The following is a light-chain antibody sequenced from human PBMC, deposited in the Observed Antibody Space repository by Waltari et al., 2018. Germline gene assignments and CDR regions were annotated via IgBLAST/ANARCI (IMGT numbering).Light chain of an antibody. CDR2: AAS. CDR1: HGIIST. J-gene: IGKJ2*01. V-gene: IGKV1-9*01. CDR3: QQLNSFLYT. Sequence: IQLTQSPSSLSASVVDRVTITCRSSHGIISTLAWYQQILGKDPKLLIYAASTLQSGVPSRFSGSGSGTDFTLTISSLQPEDFATYYCQQLNSFLYTFGQGTKLEIK.